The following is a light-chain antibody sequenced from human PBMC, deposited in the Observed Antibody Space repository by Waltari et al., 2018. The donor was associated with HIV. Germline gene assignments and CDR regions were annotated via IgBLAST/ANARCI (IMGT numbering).Light chain of an antibody. Sequence: SYELTQPPSVSVSPGQTARITCSGDTLPKKYAHWYQQKSGQAPVLVIYEDIKRPSGIPERFSGSSSGTMAILTISGAQVEDEDDYYCYSTESSGTHRVFGGGTKLTVL. J-gene: IGLJ3*02. CDR1: TLPKKY. V-gene: IGLV3-10*03. CDR3: YSTESSGTHRV. CDR2: EDI.